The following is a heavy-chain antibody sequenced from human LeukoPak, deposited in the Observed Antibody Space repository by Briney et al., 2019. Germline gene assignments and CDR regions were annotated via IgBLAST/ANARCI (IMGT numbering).Heavy chain of an antibody. J-gene: IGHJ4*02. CDR1: GYTFTGYY. V-gene: IGHV1-18*04. Sequence: ASVKVSCKASGYTFTGYYMHWVRQAPGQGLEWMGWISAYNDTHYAQKLQGRVTMTTDTSTSTAYMELRSLKSDDTAVYYCAKESRYSSGYCDYWGQGTLVTVSS. D-gene: IGHD5-18*01. CDR2: ISAYNDT. CDR3: AKESRYSSGYCDY.